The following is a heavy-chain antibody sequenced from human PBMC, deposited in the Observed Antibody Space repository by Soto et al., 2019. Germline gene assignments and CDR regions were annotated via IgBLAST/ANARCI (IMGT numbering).Heavy chain of an antibody. D-gene: IGHD4-4*01. CDR2: IGGSGGNR. CDR1: GFTFNAYA. Sequence: EVQLLESGGGLVQPGGSLRLSCAASGFTFNAYAMTWVRQPPGKGLEWVSAIGGSGGNRYYADSVRGRFTISRDNSKDTVDLQMNSLRVEDTAVYYCARVASDYINAVDNWGQGILVTVSS. J-gene: IGHJ4*02. V-gene: IGHV3-23*01. CDR3: ARVASDYINAVDN.